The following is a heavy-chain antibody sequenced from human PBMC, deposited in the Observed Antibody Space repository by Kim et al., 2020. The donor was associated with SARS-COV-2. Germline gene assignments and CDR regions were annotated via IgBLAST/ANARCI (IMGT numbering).Heavy chain of an antibody. Sequence: GGSLRLSCAASGFTFSSYAMSWVRQAPGKGLEWVSAISGSGGSTYYADSVKGRFTISRDNSKNTLYLQMNSLRAEDTAVYYCAKVGTWIQLWWRGDDYFDYWGQGTLVTVSS. CDR2: ISGSGGST. V-gene: IGHV3-23*01. D-gene: IGHD5-18*01. J-gene: IGHJ4*02. CDR3: AKVGTWIQLWWRGDDYFDY. CDR1: GFTFSSYA.